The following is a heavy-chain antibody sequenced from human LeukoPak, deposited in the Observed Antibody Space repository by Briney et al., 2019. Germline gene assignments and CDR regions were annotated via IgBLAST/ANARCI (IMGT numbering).Heavy chain of an antibody. CDR2: INPNSGGT. Sequence: ATVKVSCKASGYTFTGYYMHWVRQAPGQGLERMGWINPNSGGTNYAQKFQGRVTMTRDTSISTAYMELSRLRSDDTAVYYCAYGSGSYYQPPFDYWGQGTLVTVSS. J-gene: IGHJ4*02. CDR3: AYGSGSYYQPPFDY. D-gene: IGHD3-10*01. CDR1: GYTFTGYY. V-gene: IGHV1-2*02.